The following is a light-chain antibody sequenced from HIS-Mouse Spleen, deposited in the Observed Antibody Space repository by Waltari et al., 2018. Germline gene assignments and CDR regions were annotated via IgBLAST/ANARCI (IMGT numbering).Light chain of an antibody. CDR2: NVS. CDR3: CSYAGSYTWV. Sequence: QSALTQPRSVSGSPGQSVTISCAGTSSDVGGYNYVSWYQQHPGKAPKLMIYNVSRLHSGCPGRFSGSRSGNTASLAISVLQLEDEADYCGCSYAGSYTWVFGGGTKLTVL. CDR1: SSDVGGYNY. V-gene: IGLV2-11*01. J-gene: IGLJ3*02.